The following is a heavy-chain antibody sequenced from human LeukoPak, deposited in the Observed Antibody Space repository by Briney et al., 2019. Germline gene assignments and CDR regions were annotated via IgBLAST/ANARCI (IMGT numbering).Heavy chain of an antibody. CDR2: ISGSGSTI. V-gene: IGHV3-11*01. CDR3: ARLSGYAVES. Sequence: GGSLRLSCADSGFTLSDSFMSWIRQAPGKGLEWASYISGSGSTIYYPDSVKGRFTISRDNAKKSLYLQMNSLRPEYTAVYYCARLSGYAVESWGQGTLVTVSS. CDR1: GFTLSDSF. D-gene: IGHD5-12*01. J-gene: IGHJ4*02.